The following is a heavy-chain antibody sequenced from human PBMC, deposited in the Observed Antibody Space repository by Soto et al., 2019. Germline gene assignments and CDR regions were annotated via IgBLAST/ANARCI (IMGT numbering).Heavy chain of an antibody. CDR3: ARASYYYDSSGYYYRYYFDY. D-gene: IGHD3-22*01. Sequence: PGGSLRLSCAASGFTVNNNYMSWVRQAPGKGLEWVSVIYSGGSTYYADSVMGSFTISRDNSKNTVHLQMNSLRAEDTAVYYCARASYYYDSSGYYYRYYFDYSGHCTLVLVSS. CDR2: IYSGGST. J-gene: IGHJ4*01. CDR1: GFTVNNNY. V-gene: IGHV3-66*01.